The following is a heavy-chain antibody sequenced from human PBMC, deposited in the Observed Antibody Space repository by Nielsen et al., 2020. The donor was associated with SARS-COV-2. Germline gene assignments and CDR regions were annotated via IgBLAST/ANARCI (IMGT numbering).Heavy chain of an antibody. D-gene: IGHD4-17*01. CDR3: ARLYDYGDFWYFDL. CDR2: INPNSGGT. V-gene: IGHV1-2*02. CDR1: GGTFSSYT. J-gene: IGHJ2*01. Sequence: ASVKVSCKASGGTFSSYTISWVRQAPGQGLEWMGWINPNSGGTNYAQKFQGRVTMTRDTSISTAYMELSRLRSDDTAVYYCARLYDYGDFWYFDLWGRGTLVTVSS.